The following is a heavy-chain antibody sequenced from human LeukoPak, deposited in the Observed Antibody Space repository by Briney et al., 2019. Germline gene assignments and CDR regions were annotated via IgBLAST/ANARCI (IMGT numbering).Heavy chain of an antibody. CDR2: FDPEDGEK. CDR1: GYTLTELS. J-gene: IGHJ6*02. Sequence: ASVKVSCKVSGYTLTELSMHWVRQAPGKGLEWMGGFDPEDGEKIYAQKSQGRVTMTEDTSTDTAYMELSSLRSEDTAVYYCATGTQWLVSPSRGYYYYGMDVWGQGTTVTVSS. CDR3: ATGTQWLVSPSRGYYYYGMDV. V-gene: IGHV1-24*01. D-gene: IGHD6-19*01.